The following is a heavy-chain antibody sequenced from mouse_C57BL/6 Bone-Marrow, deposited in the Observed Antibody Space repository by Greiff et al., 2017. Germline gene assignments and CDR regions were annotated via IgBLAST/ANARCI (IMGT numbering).Heavy chain of an antibody. Sequence: EVKLVESGGGLVQPKGSLTLSCAASGFSFNTYAMNWVRQAPGKGLEWVARIRSKSNNYATYYADSVKDRFTISRDDSESRLYLQMNNMKTEDTAMYYCVRQPSMDYWGQGTSVTVSS. CDR2: IRSKSNNYAT. J-gene: IGHJ4*01. CDR3: VRQPSMDY. V-gene: IGHV10-1*01. CDR1: GFSFNTYA.